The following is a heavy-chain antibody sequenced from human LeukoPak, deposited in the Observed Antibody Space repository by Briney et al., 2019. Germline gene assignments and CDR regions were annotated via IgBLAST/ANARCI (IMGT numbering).Heavy chain of an antibody. Sequence: PSETLSLTCAVYGGSFSGYYWSWIRQPPGKGLEWIGEINHSGSTNYNPSLKSRVTISVDTSKNQFSLKLSSVTAADTAVYYCARVDTAMGSETSNWFDPWGPGTLVTVSS. CDR3: ARVDTAMGSETSNWFDP. CDR2: INHSGST. D-gene: IGHD5-18*01. V-gene: IGHV4-34*01. CDR1: GGSFSGYY. J-gene: IGHJ5*02.